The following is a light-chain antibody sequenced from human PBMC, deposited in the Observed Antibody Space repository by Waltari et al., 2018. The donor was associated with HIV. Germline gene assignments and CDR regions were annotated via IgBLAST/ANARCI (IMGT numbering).Light chain of an antibody. CDR3: QVWDSATDHVL. Sequence: LTQPPSLSVAPGEPATTTCGATNIERKRVHWYQQKAGQAPVVVMSYDTDRPARITERFSGVTSRHTASLIITRVGAGDEADYYCQVWDSATDHVLFGGGTRLTVL. CDR2: YDT. J-gene: IGLJ2*01. CDR1: NIERKR. V-gene: IGLV3-21*04.